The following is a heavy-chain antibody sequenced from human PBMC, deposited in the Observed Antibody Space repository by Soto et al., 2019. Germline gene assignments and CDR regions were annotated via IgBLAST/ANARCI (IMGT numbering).Heavy chain of an antibody. Sequence: SETRSLTWSVSGGSINIISYLCGWVREPPGKGLEWIGRIYYRGSTYYNPSLRTRVTISVDTSKNQFSRTLSAVTTAHTAVFYCARHYSSGSGNWFDPWGQGTLVTVSS. V-gene: IGHV4-39*01. CDR3: ARHYSSGSGNWFDP. J-gene: IGHJ5*02. CDR1: GGSINIISYL. CDR2: IYYRGST. D-gene: IGHD6-19*01.